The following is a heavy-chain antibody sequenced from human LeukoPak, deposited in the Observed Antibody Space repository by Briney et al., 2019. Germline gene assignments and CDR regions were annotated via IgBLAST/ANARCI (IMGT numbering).Heavy chain of an antibody. CDR1: GGTFSSYA. V-gene: IGHV3-30-3*02. CDR3: AKVRGNLRANYFDY. CDR2: ISYDGSNK. J-gene: IGHJ4*02. D-gene: IGHD1-1*01. Sequence: SCKASGGTFSSYAMHWVRQAPGKGLEWVAVISYDGSNKYYADSVKGRFTISRDNSKNTLYLQMNSLRAEDTAVYYCAKVRGNLRANYFDYWGQGTLVTVSS.